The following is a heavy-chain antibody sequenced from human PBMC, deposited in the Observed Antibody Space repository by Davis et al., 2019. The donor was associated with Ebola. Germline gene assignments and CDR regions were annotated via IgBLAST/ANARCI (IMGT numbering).Heavy chain of an antibody. J-gene: IGHJ6*02. V-gene: IGHV1-69*13. CDR2: IIPIFGTA. Sequence: AASVKVSCKASGGTFSSYAISWVRQAPGQGLEWMGGIIPIFGTANYAQKFQGRVTITADESTSTAYMELSSLRSEDTAVYYCARDRGFLEEYYYYGMDVWGQGTTVTVSS. CDR3: ARDRGFLEEYYYYGMDV. CDR1: GGTFSSYA. D-gene: IGHD3-3*01.